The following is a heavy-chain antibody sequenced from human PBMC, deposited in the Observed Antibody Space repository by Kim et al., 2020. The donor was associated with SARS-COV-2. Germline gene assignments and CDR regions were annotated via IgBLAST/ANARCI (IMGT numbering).Heavy chain of an antibody. V-gene: IGHV3-21*01. J-gene: IGHJ4*02. CDR2: ISSSSSYI. CDR3: ARGSQWLFNPIAKYDYFDY. Sequence: GGSLRLSCAASGFTFSSYSMNWVRQAPGKGLEWVSSISSSSSYIYYADSVKGRFTISRDNAKNSLYLQMNSLRAEDTAVYYCARGSQWLFNPIAKYDYFDYWGQGTLVTVSS. D-gene: IGHD6-19*01. CDR1: GFTFSSYS.